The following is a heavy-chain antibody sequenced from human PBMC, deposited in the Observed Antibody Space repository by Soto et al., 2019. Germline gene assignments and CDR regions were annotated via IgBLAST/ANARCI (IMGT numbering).Heavy chain of an antibody. V-gene: IGHV4-59*01. CDR3: ARGHGSGSSDYYYYGMDV. D-gene: IGHD3-10*01. CDR2: IYYSVST. CDR1: GGSISSYY. J-gene: IGHJ6*02. Sequence: PSETLSLTCTVSGGSISSYYWSWIRQPPGKGLEWIGYIYYSVSTNYNPSLKSRVTISVDTSKNRFSLKLSSVTAADTAVYYCARGHGSGSSDYYYYGMDVWGQGTTVT.